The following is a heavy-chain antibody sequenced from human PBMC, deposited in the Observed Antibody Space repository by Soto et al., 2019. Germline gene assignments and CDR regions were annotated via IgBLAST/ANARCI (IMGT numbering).Heavy chain of an antibody. Sequence: QVHLVESGGALVKPGGSLRLSCAASGFIFSDHYMSWIRQAPGKGLEWISYINGRSDTIYYSKSVQGRFTISRDNGKHSRYLQMDSLRADDTAVYYCASVSYYDSRGYSRRLTNATFDHWGQGILVTVSS. D-gene: IGHD3-22*01. CDR3: ASVSYYDSRGYSRRLTNATFDH. CDR1: GFIFSDHY. J-gene: IGHJ4*02. V-gene: IGHV3-11*01. CDR2: INGRSDTI.